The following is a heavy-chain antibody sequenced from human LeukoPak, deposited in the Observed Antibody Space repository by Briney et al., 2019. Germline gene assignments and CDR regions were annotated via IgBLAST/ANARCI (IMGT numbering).Heavy chain of an antibody. CDR1: GFTFSSYW. CDR3: ARDRGWGDYSNDGYYYYMDV. Sequence: GGSLRLSCAASGFTFSSYWMSWVRQAPGKGLEWVASIKQDGSEKYYVDSVKGRFTISRDNAKNSLYLQINSLRAEDTAVYYCARDRGWGDYSNDGYYYYMDVWGKGTTVTVSS. CDR2: IKQDGSEK. J-gene: IGHJ6*03. V-gene: IGHV3-7*01. D-gene: IGHD4-11*01.